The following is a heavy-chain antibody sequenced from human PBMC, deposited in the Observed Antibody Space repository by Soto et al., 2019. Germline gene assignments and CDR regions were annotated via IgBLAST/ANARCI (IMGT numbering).Heavy chain of an antibody. CDR1: GGTFSGNV. CDR3: AMRPGYSASDY. CDR2: IIPIFGKT. V-gene: IGHV1-69*06. Sequence: QVQLVQSGAEVKKPGSSVKVSCKASGGTFSGNVISWVRQAPGQGLEWMGGIIPIFGKTNYAQKFLGRVTITADKSTSTAYMELGSLRSEDTAMYHCAMRPGYSASDYWGQGTLVTVSS. D-gene: IGHD5-18*01. J-gene: IGHJ4*02.